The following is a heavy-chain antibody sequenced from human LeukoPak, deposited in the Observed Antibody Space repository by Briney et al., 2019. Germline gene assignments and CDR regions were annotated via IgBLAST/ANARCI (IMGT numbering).Heavy chain of an antibody. CDR3: ARSRFLEKP. CDR1: GFTFSIYS. CDR2: INSDGSST. Sequence: GGSLRLSCAASGFTFSIYSMNWVRQAPGKRLVWVSRINSDGSSTSYADSVKGRFNISRDNAKNTLFLQMNSLRAEDTAVYYCARSRFLEKPWGQGTLVTVSS. D-gene: IGHD3-3*01. J-gene: IGHJ5*02. V-gene: IGHV3-74*01.